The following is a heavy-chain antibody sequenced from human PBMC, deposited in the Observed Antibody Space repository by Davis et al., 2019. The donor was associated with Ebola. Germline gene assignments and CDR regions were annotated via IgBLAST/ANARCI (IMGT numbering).Heavy chain of an antibody. Sequence: GASLMLSCAASGFTFSRYSLNWVRQAPGKGLERVSSISSSSSFIYYADSVKGRFTISRDNAKNSLYLQMNSLRAEDTAVYYCARVVPAAIFLQSYYYMDVWGKGTTVTVSS. CDR1: GFTFSRYS. D-gene: IGHD2-2*01. CDR3: ARVVPAAIFLQSYYYMDV. J-gene: IGHJ6*03. V-gene: IGHV3-21*01. CDR2: ISSSSSFI.